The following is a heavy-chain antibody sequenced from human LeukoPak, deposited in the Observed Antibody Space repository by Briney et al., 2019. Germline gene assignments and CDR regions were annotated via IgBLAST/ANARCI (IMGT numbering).Heavy chain of an antibody. V-gene: IGHV3-21*01. Sequence: GGSLRLSCGASGFTFSTYSMNWVRQAPGKGLEWVSSISSSSDYIYYADSVKGRFTISRDNAKNSLYLQMNSLRAEDTAVYYCARERDIVVVAAAMDDYWGQGTLVTVSS. CDR3: ARERDIVVVAAAMDDY. J-gene: IGHJ4*02. CDR1: GFTFSTYS. D-gene: IGHD2-2*01. CDR2: ISSSSDYI.